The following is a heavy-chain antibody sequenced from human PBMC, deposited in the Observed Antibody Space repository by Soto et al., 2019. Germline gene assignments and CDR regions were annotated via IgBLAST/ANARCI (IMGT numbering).Heavy chain of an antibody. D-gene: IGHD2-21*02. Sequence: PGGSLRLSCPATGFTFSTCAMNWVRQAPGKGLEWVSTISGSGSTTYYADSVKGRFTISRDNFKNTLYLQMNSLRVEDTAVYYCARDGSTGTANFHYAMDVWGQGTTVTVSS. CDR2: ISGSGSTT. J-gene: IGHJ6*02. CDR3: ARDGSTGTANFHYAMDV. CDR1: GFTFSTCA. V-gene: IGHV3-23*01.